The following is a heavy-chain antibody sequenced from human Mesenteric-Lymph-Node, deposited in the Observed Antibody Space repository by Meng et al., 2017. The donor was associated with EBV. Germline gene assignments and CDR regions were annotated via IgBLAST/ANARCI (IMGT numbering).Heavy chain of an antibody. CDR2: IFFDGRT. CDR3: ARPDTSTSIFNLAT. Sequence: RQLAGAGPGIGKASETPSLTCTVSGGPHKRSRYSWGWVRQPPGKGLEWIWTIFFDGRTHYRSSLGSRVPISVDTSKDQFLLKLTSVAAADTALYYCARPDTSTSIFNLATWGQGTLVTVSS. CDR1: GGPHKRSRYS. J-gene: IGHJ5*02. D-gene: IGHD3-3*02. V-gene: IGHV4-39*01.